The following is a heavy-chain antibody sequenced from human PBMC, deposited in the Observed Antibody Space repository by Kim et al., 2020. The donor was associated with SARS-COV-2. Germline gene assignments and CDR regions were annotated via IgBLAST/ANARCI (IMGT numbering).Heavy chain of an antibody. CDR3: ANTLPNSAAAGVYGMDV. Sequence: GGSLRLSCAASGFTFSSYGMHWVRQAPGKGLEWVAVISYDGSNKYYADSVKGRFTISRDNSKNTLYLQMNSLRAEDTAVYYCANTLPNSAAAGVYGMDVWRQGTTVTVSS. CDR2: ISYDGSNK. CDR1: GFTFSSYG. D-gene: IGHD6-13*01. J-gene: IGHJ6*02. V-gene: IGHV3-30*18.